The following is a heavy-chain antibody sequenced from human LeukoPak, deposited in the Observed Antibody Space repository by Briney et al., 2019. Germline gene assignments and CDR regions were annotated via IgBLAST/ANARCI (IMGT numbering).Heavy chain of an antibody. Sequence: SETLSLTCTVSGGSISSSSYYWGWIRQPPGKGLEWIGSIYYSGSTYYNPSLKSRVTISVDTSKNQFSLKLSSVTAADTAVYYCARATIAAAGKGWFDPWGQGTLVTVSS. D-gene: IGHD6-13*01. V-gene: IGHV4-39*07. CDR1: GGSISSSSYY. CDR2: IYYSGST. J-gene: IGHJ5*02. CDR3: ARATIAAAGKGWFDP.